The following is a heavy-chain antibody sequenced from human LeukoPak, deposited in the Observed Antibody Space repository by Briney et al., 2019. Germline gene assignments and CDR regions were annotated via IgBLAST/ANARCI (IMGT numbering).Heavy chain of an antibody. CDR1: GFTFNNYW. Sequence: GGSLRLSCAVSGFTFNNYWMSWVRQAPGKGLEWVANIKQDGSEIYYVDSVKGRFAISRDNTKNSVYLQMNSLRAEDTAVYYCARQLGGSGSYWGQGTLVTVSS. V-gene: IGHV3-7*01. CDR3: ARQLGGSGSY. D-gene: IGHD3-10*01. J-gene: IGHJ4*02. CDR2: IKQDGSEI.